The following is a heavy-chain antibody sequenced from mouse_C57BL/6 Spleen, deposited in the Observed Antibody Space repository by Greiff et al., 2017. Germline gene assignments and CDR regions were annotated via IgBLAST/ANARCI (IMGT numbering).Heavy chain of an antibody. Sequence: EVQLQQSGAELVKPGASVKLSCTASGFNINDYYMHWVKQRTEQGLEWIGRIDPEDGETKYAPKFQGKATITADTSSNTAYLQLSSLTSEDTADFYGARDNGARYAMEYWGQGAAVTVSS. D-gene: IGHD1-3*01. J-gene: IGHJ4*01. CDR1: GFNINDYY. V-gene: IGHV14-2*01. CDR3: ARDNGARYAMEY. CDR2: IDPEDGET.